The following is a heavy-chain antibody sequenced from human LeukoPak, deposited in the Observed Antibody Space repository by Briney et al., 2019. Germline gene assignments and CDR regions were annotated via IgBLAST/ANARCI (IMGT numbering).Heavy chain of an antibody. CDR3: ARAVAARSYYYMDV. J-gene: IGHJ6*03. CDR1: GYSISNGYY. D-gene: IGHD6-6*01. V-gene: IGHV4-38-2*02. CDR2: IYHSGST. Sequence: SETLSLTCTVSGYSISNGYYWGWIRQPPGKGLEWIGSIYHSGSTYYNPSLKSRVTISVDRSKNQFSLKLSSVTAADTAVYYCARAVAARSYYYMDVWGKGTTVTVSS.